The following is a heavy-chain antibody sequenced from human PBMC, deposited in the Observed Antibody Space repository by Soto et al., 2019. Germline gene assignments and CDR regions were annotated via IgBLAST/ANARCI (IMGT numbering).Heavy chain of an antibody. CDR2: INHSGST. D-gene: IGHD3-16*02. J-gene: IGHJ4*02. CDR3: ARGYDYVWGSYRYTDPRPFDY. CDR1: GGSFSGYY. Sequence: SETLSLTCAVYGGSFSGYYWSWIRQPPGKGLEWIGEINHSGSTNYNPSLKSRVTISVDTSKNQFSLKLSSVTAADTAVYYCARGYDYVWGSYRYTDPRPFDYWGQGTLVTV. V-gene: IGHV4-34*01.